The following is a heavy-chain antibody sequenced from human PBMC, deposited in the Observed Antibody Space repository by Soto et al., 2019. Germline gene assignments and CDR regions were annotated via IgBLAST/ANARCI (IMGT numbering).Heavy chain of an antibody. CDR3: ARDESGSELSLDY. V-gene: IGHV1-3*01. Sequence: ASVKVSCKASGHTFSNYTINCVRQAPGQRLEWLGWFNAGNGNTRYLKKFQGRVTISRDTTATTVYMELRSLTSEDTAVYYCARDESGSELSLDYWGQGTLVTVSS. CDR2: FNAGNGNT. J-gene: IGHJ4*02. CDR1: GHTFSNYT. D-gene: IGHD1-26*01.